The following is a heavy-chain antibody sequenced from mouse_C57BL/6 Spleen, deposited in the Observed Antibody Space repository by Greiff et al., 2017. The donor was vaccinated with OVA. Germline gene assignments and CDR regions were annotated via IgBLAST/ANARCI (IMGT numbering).Heavy chain of an antibody. CDR2: INPGSGGT. Sequence: VQLQQSGAELVRPGTSVKVSCKASGYAFTNYLIEWVKQRPGQGLEWIGVINPGSGGTNYNEKFKGKATLTADKSSSTAYMQLSSLTSEDSAVYFCARWGTTVGGFDYWGQGTTLTVSS. J-gene: IGHJ2*01. D-gene: IGHD1-1*01. CDR1: GYAFTNYL. V-gene: IGHV1-54*01. CDR3: ARWGTTVGGFDY.